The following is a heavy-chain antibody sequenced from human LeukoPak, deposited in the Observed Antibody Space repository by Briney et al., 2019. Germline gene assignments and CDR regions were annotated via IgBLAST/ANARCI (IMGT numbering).Heavy chain of an antibody. D-gene: IGHD5-24*01. CDR1: GFTFSRHA. CDR2: ISGSGGST. Sequence: GSLRLSCAASGFTFSRHAINWVRQAPGEGLEWVLAISGSGGSTYYADSVKGRFTISRDNSKNTLYLQMNSLRAEDTAVYYCAKNRRDGYTAYYFDYWGQGTLVTVSS. CDR3: AKNRRDGYTAYYFDY. V-gene: IGHV3-23*01. J-gene: IGHJ4*02.